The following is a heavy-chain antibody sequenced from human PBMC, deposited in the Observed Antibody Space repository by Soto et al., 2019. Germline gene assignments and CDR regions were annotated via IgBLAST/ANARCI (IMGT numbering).Heavy chain of an antibody. J-gene: IGHJ6*02. V-gene: IGHV3-73*01. CDR1: WVPLHGPS. CDR2: IRSKANSYAT. D-gene: IGHD3-10*01. Sequence: PGGFPKPSLATPWVPLHGPSIPRVPPGSGEGAGGVCRIRSKANSYATAYTASVKGRFTISRDDSKNTAYLQMNSLKTEDTAVYYCTRHAENYYDSGSYYYEMDVWGQGTTVTVSS. CDR3: TRHAENYYDSGSYYYEMDV.